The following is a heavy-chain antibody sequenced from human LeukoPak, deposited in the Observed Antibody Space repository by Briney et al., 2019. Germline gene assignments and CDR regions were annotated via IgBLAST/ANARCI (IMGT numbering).Heavy chain of an antibody. J-gene: IGHJ5*02. V-gene: IGHV1-2*02. CDR1: GYTFTGYY. D-gene: IGHD5/OR15-5a*01. CDR3: ARDQGYSVYESWFDP. CDR2: INPNSGGT. Sequence: GASVKVSCKASGYTFTGYYMHWVRQAPGQGLEWMGWINPNSGGTNYAQKFQGRDTMTRDTSISTAYMELSRLRSDDTAVYYCARDQGYSVYESWFDPWGQGTLVTVSS.